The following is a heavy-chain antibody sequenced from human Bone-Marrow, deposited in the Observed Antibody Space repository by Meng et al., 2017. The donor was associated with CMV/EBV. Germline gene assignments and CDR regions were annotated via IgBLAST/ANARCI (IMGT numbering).Heavy chain of an antibody. CDR2: MYYSGST. V-gene: IGHV4-39*01. CDR3: ARWSPSSVWGGGFDY. CDR1: GGSISSSRYY. D-gene: IGHD6-19*01. Sequence: GGSISSSRYYWGWIRQSPGKGLEWIGTMYYSGSTYSNPSLKSRVTISVDTSTNQFSLHLSSVTATDTAVYYCARWSPSSVWGGGFDYWGRGTLVTVSS. J-gene: IGHJ4*02.